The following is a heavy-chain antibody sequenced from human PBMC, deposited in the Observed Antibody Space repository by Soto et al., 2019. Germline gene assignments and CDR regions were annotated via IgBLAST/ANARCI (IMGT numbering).Heavy chain of an antibody. D-gene: IGHD2-15*01. V-gene: IGHV4-39*01. Sequence: QLQLQESGPGLVKPSETLSLTCTVSGGSISSFNXXXXXXXQPPGKGLEWIGSLYYSGNTYYNPSLQSRVTISVDTSKKQCTLTLRSVTAADTAVYYCARGGGSTFNWFDPWGQGTLVTVSP. CDR1: GGSISSFNXX. CDR2: LYYSGNT. J-gene: IGHJ5*02. CDR3: ARGGGSTFNWFDP.